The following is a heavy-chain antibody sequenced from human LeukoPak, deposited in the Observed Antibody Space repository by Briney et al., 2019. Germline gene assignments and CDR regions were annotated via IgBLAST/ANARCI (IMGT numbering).Heavy chain of an antibody. D-gene: IGHD1-1*01. CDR3: AKYAYNWNASDGFDM. V-gene: IGHV3-30*18. Sequence: GGSLRLSCRASRFSFSDYDMHWVRQAPGKGLEWVAVISSDGSRKHYGDSVKGRFTISRDNSESTLFLQMNSLRTDDTSVYFCAKYAYNWNASDGFDMWGQGTMVIVSS. CDR2: ISSDGSRK. J-gene: IGHJ3*02. CDR1: RFSFSDYD.